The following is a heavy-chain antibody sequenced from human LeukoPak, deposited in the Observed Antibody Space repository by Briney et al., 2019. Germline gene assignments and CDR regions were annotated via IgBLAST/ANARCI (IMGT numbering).Heavy chain of an antibody. CDR2: IIPIFGTA. CDR1: GGTFSSYA. J-gene: IGHJ5*02. Sequence: SVKVSCKASGGTFSSYAISWVRQAPGQGLEWMGGIIPIFGTANYAQKFQGRVTITADESTSTAYMELSSLRSEDTAVYCCARTLSYYYDSSGYSWGQGTLVTVSS. CDR3: ARTLSYYYDSSGYS. V-gene: IGHV1-69*13. D-gene: IGHD3-22*01.